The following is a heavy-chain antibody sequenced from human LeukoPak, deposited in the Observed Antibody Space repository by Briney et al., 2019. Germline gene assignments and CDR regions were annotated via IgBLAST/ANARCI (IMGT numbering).Heavy chain of an antibody. CDR3: ARGSLHSAYGFDY. V-gene: IGHV3-48*03. D-gene: IGHD5-12*01. CDR2: SSSSGSTI. Sequence: GGSLRLSCAASGFTLSSYEMNWVRQAPGKGLEWVSHSSSSGSTIYYAGSVKGRFTIARDNAKNSVYLQMNSLRAEDTAVYYCARGSLHSAYGFDYWGQGTLVTVSS. J-gene: IGHJ4*02. CDR1: GFTLSSYE.